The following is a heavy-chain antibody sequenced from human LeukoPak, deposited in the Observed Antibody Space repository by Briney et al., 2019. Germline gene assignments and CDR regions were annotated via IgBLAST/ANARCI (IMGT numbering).Heavy chain of an antibody. J-gene: IGHJ5*02. V-gene: IGHV3-23*01. CDR3: AKSLDGSGHYGIDR. Sequence: GGSLRLSGAASGFSFTNYAMNWFGQAPGKGRDGAATFRGTVVTTYYAASVKGRFTISRENSKNTLYLRMISLRVEHTAIYYCAKSLDGSGHYGIDRWGQGTLVTVSS. CDR1: GFSFTNYA. D-gene: IGHD6-19*01. CDR2: FRGTVVTT.